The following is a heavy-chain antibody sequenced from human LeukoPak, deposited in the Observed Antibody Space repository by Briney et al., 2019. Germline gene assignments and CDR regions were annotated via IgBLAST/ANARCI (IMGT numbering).Heavy chain of an antibody. CDR3: AKEMKPWMHFDY. Sequence: SGGSLRLSCAASGFTFSGYAMHWVRQAPGKGLEWVAVISHDGSNTDYTDSVKGRFTISRDNSKNTLYLQMNSLRAEDTAVYYCAKEMKPWMHFDYWGQGTLVTVSS. D-gene: IGHD5-12*01. V-gene: IGHV3-30*18. CDR2: ISHDGSNT. J-gene: IGHJ4*02. CDR1: GFTFSGYA.